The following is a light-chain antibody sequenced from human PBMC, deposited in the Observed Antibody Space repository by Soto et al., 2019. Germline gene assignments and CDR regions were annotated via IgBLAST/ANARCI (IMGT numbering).Light chain of an antibody. Sequence: QSALTQPASVSGSPGQSITISCTGTSSDVGSYNLVSWYQQHPGKAPKLMIYEGSKRPSGVSNRFSGSKSGNTASLTISGLQADDEADYYCCSYAGSRTFYVFGTGTKLTFL. CDR1: SSDVGSYNL. V-gene: IGLV2-23*01. J-gene: IGLJ1*01. CDR2: EGS. CDR3: CSYAGSRTFYV.